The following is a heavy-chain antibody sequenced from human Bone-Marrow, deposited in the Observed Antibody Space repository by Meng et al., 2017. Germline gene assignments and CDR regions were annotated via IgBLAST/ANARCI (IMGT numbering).Heavy chain of an antibody. V-gene: IGHV3-73*01. CDR2: IETKPNSYAT. Sequence: GGSLRLSCAVSGVSFSGSDIHWVRQASGKGLEWVGRIETKPNSYATSYAASVRGRFTISRDDSKNTAYLQMNSLKTEDTALYYCTIYTSGYIWGQGTMVTVSS. J-gene: IGHJ3*02. D-gene: IGHD6-19*01. CDR3: TIYTSGYI. CDR1: GVSFSGSD.